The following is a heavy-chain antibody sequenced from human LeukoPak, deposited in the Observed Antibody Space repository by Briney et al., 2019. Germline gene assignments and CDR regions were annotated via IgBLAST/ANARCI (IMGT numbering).Heavy chain of an antibody. Sequence: ASVKVSCKASGYTFTSYGISWVRQAPGRGLEWMGWISAYNGNTNYAQKLQGRVTMTTDISTSTAYMELRSLRSDDTAVYYCARTRMDYYYYYGMDVWGQGTTVTVSS. V-gene: IGHV1-18*01. CDR3: ARTRMDYYYYYGMDV. D-gene: IGHD2-8*01. J-gene: IGHJ6*02. CDR2: ISAYNGNT. CDR1: GYTFTSYG.